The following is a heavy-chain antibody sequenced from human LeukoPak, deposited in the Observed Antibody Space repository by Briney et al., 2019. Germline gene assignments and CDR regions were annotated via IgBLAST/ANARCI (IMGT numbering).Heavy chain of an antibody. J-gene: IGHJ4*02. Sequence: GGSLRLSCAASGFTFSSYGMHWVRQAPGKGLEWVAVISYDGSNKYYADSVKGRFTISRDNSKNTLYLQMNSLRAEDTAVYYCARDRGTQDYFDYWGQGTLVTVSS. V-gene: IGHV3-30*03. CDR3: ARDRGTQDYFDY. D-gene: IGHD3-16*01. CDR1: GFTFSSYG. CDR2: ISYDGSNK.